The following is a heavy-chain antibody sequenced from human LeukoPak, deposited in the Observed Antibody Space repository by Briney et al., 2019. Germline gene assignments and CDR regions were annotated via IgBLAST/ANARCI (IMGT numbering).Heavy chain of an antibody. J-gene: IGHJ4*02. V-gene: IGHV4-59*08. CDR2: LYYNGRT. CDR3: ARSEINDYFKY. CDR1: GGSISTYY. D-gene: IGHD3-16*01. Sequence: PSETLSLTCTVSGGSISTYYWSWIRQPPGKGLEWIGYLYYNGRTNYNPSLKSRVTLSLDTSKNQFSLKLSSVSAADTAVYYCARSEINDYFKYWGPGILVTVST.